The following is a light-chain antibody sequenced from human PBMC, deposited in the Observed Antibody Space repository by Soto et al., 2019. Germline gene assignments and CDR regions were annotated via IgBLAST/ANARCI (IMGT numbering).Light chain of an antibody. CDR1: SSDVGSYNH. J-gene: IGLJ1*01. Sequence: QSVLTQPASVSGSPGQSITISCTGTSSDVGSYNHVSWYQHHPGKAPKLMIYDVSNRPSGVSNRFSGSKSGNTASLTISGLQAEDEADYYCSSYTSSSTPYVFGTGTKLTVL. V-gene: IGLV2-14*03. CDR3: SSYTSSSTPYV. CDR2: DVS.